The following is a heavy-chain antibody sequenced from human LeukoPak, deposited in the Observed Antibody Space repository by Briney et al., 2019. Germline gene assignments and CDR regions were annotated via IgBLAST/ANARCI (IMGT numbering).Heavy chain of an antibody. CDR2: IYPGASDT. D-gene: IGHD2-21*02. CDR3: ARQLTYCGGDCYSSNWFDP. Sequence: PGESLKISCKGSGYSFTSYWIGWVRQMPGKGLEWMGIIYPGASDTRYSPSFQGQVTISADKSISTAYLQWSSLKASDTAMYYCARQLTYCGGDCYSSNWFDPWGQGTLVTVSS. V-gene: IGHV5-51*01. CDR1: GYSFTSYW. J-gene: IGHJ5*02.